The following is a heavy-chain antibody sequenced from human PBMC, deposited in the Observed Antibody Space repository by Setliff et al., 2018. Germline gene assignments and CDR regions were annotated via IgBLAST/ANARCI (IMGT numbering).Heavy chain of an antibody. V-gene: IGHV3-7*01. CDR3: ARDHAYGSRFYYYYYGMDV. J-gene: IGHJ6*02. Sequence: PGGSLRLSCAASGFTFSSYWMSWVRLAPGKGLEWVANIKQDGSEKYYVDSVKGRFTISRDNAKNSLYLQMNSLRAEDTAVYYCARDHAYGSRFYYYYYGMDVWGQGTTVTVSS. CDR1: GFTFSSYW. D-gene: IGHD3-10*01. CDR2: IKQDGSEK.